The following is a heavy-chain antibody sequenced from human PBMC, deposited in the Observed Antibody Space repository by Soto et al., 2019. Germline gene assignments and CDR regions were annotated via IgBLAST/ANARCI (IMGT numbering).Heavy chain of an antibody. Sequence: QVQLVESGGGVVQPGGCLRLSCSASGFTFSTYGMHWDRQAPGKGLEWVTVIWSNGINQYYADSVKGRFTVSRDNSKNTIYLQMNSLRVEDTAVYYWVKERGHFDAFDAWGQGSMVTVSS. J-gene: IGHJ3*01. V-gene: IGHV3-33*06. CDR1: GFTFSTYG. CDR2: IWSNGINQ. D-gene: IGHD3-16*01. CDR3: VKERGHFDAFDA.